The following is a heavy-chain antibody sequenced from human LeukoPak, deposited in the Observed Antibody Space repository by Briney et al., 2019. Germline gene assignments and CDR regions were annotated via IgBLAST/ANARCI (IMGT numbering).Heavy chain of an antibody. CDR2: IYYTGET. CDR1: GGSTTSYY. V-gene: IGHV4-59*01. D-gene: IGHD1-26*01. CDR3: ARDRIEDYCYGMDV. J-gene: IGHJ6*02. Sequence: SETLSLTCTVSGGSTTSYYWSWIRQAPGKGLEWIGYIYYTGETNYNPSLKSRVSISVDTSKNQFSLNLYSVTAADTAVYYCARDRIEDYCYGMDVWGQGTTVTVSS.